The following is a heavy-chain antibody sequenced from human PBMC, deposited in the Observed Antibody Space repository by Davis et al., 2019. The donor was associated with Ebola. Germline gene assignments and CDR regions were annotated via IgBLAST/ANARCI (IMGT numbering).Heavy chain of an antibody. CDR1: GGSFSGYY. CDR3: ARLRMTTVTRKYYFDY. Sequence: MPSETLSLTCAVYGGSFSGYYWSWIRQPPGKGLEWIGEINHSGSTNYNPSLKSRVTISVDTSKNQFSLKLSSVTAADTAVYYCARLRMTTVTRKYYFDYWGQGTLVTVSS. V-gene: IGHV4-34*01. J-gene: IGHJ4*02. D-gene: IGHD4-17*01. CDR2: INHSGST.